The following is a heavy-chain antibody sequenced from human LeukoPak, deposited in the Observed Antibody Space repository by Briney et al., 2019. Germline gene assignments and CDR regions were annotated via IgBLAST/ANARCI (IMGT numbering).Heavy chain of an antibody. V-gene: IGHV3-30*03. J-gene: IGHJ4*02. CDR1: EFTFSSYG. Sequence: SGGSLRLSCAASEFTFSSYGMHWVRQAPGKGLEWVAVISYDGSNKYYADSVKGRFTVSRDKSKNTLYLQMNSLRVEDTAVYYCARVGDYGSGFDFWGQGTLVTVSS. CDR3: ARVGDYGSGFDF. D-gene: IGHD3-10*01. CDR2: ISYDGSNK.